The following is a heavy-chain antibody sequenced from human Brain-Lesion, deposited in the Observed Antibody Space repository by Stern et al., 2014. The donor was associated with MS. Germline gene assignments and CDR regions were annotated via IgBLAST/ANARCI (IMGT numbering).Heavy chain of an antibody. Sequence: QVQLVQSGPGLVKPSETLSLTCTVAGGSVSSTSYAWAWIRQPPGKGLEWIGTIYYSGNTYYSPSLKSRLTISLDTSKNQFSLQLRCVTAADTAVYYCAGEEDIRYCSGGSCTGNWFDPWGQGTLVTVSS. V-gene: IGHV4-39*01. CDR3: AGEEDIRYCSGGSCTGNWFDP. J-gene: IGHJ5*02. CDR1: GGSVSSTSYA. D-gene: IGHD2-15*01. CDR2: IYYSGNT.